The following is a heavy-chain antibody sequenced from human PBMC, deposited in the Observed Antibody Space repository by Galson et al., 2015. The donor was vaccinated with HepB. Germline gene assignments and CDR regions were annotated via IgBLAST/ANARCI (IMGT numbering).Heavy chain of an antibody. CDR3: ARVKDGSGYIDY. Sequence: TLSLTCAVYGGSFSGYYWSWIRQPPGKGLEWIGEINHSGSTNYNPSLKSRVTISVDTSKNQFSLKLSSVTAADTAVYYCARVKDGSGYIDYWGQGTLVTVSS. V-gene: IGHV4-34*01. CDR2: INHSGST. J-gene: IGHJ4*02. D-gene: IGHD3-10*01. CDR1: GGSFSGYY.